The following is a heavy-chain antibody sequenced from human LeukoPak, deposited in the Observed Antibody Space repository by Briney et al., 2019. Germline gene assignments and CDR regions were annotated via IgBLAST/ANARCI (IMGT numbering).Heavy chain of an antibody. CDR3: ARLPQGNYGDFDL. CDR2: INHSGST. Sequence: TPSETLSLTCAVYGGSFSGYYWSWIRQPPGKGLEWIGEINHSGSTNYNPSLKSRVTISVDTSKNQFSLKLSSVTAADTAVYYCARLPQGNYGDFDLWGRGTLVTVSS. D-gene: IGHD4-17*01. CDR1: GGSFSGYY. J-gene: IGHJ2*01. V-gene: IGHV4-34*01.